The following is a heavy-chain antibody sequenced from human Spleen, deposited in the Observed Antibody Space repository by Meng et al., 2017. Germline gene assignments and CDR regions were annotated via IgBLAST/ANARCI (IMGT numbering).Heavy chain of an antibody. Sequence: GESLKISCAASGFTFSNYNMHWVRQAPGKGLEWVSRINTDASITTYADSVKGRFTISRDDAKNTVYLQMNSLRAEDTAVYYCARDADWVIFDHWGQGALVTVSS. J-gene: IGHJ4*02. CDR1: GFTFSNYN. CDR2: INTDASIT. V-gene: IGHV3-74*03. CDR3: ARDADWVIFDH. D-gene: IGHD3-9*01.